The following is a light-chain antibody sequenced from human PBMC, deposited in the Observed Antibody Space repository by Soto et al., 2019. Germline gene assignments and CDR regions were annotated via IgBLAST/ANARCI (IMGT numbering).Light chain of an antibody. CDR2: GAS. CDR3: QQYNNWPPNP. Sequence: DIEMTQSPSSVSASVGDIVTIACLASQGISSWLAWYQQKPGQAPRLLIYGASTRATGIPARFSGSGSGTEFTLTISSLQSEDFAVYYCQQYNNWPPNPFGQGTRLEIK. V-gene: IGKV3-15*01. J-gene: IGKJ5*01. CDR1: QGISSW.